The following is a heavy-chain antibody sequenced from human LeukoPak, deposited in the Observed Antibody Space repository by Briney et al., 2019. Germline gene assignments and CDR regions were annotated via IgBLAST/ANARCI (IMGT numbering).Heavy chain of an antibody. CDR3: AREGGGYSSGWYRYFDY. Sequence: GGSLRLSCAASGFTFSSYEMNWVRQAPGKGLEWVSYISSRGSTIYYADSVKGRFTISRDNAKNSLYLQMNSLRAEDTAVYYCAREGGGYSSGWYRYFDYWGQGTLVTVSS. CDR2: ISSRGSTI. D-gene: IGHD6-19*01. J-gene: IGHJ4*02. V-gene: IGHV3-48*03. CDR1: GFTFSSYE.